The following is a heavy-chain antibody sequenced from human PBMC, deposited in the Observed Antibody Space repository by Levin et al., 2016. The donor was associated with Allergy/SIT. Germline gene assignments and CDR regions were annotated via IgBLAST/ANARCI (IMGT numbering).Heavy chain of an antibody. CDR3: ARDQSRYSSGPPARLDY. V-gene: IGHV1-18*01. Sequence: ASVKVSCKASGYTFTSYGISWVRQAPGQGLEWMGWISAYNGNTNYAQKLQGRVTMTTDTSTSTAYMELRSLRSDDTAVYYCARDQSRYSSGPPARLDYWGQGTLVTVSS. D-gene: IGHD6-19*01. CDR1: GYTFTSYG. CDR2: ISAYNGNT. J-gene: IGHJ4*02.